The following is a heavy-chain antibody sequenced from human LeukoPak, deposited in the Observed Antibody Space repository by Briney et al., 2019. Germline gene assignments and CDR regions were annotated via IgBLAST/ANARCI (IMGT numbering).Heavy chain of an antibody. CDR2: IYPGDSDT. V-gene: IGHV5-51*01. D-gene: IGHD2-2*02. J-gene: IGHJ3*02. CDR3: ARPPLDCSSTSCYNDAFDI. Sequence: GESLKISCKGSGYSFTIYWIGWVRQMPGKGLEWMGIIYPGDSDTRYSPSFQGQVTISADKSISTAYLQWSSLKASDTAMYYCARPPLDCSSTSCYNDAFDIWGQGTMVTVSS. CDR1: GYSFTIYW.